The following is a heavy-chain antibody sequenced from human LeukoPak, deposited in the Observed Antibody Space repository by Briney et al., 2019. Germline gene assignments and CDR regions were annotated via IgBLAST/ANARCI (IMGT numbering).Heavy chain of an antibody. CDR1: GYSFTSNY. D-gene: IGHD3-10*01. CDR3: AREAAISMVRGVMFDY. J-gene: IGHJ4*02. V-gene: IGHV1-46*01. CDR2: FNPSGGGT. Sequence: ASVKVSCKASGYSFTSNYMHWVRQAPGQGLEWMGIFNPSGGGTSYAQKFQGRVTMTGDTSTSTVYMELSSLRSEDTAVYYCAREAAISMVRGVMFDYWGQGTLVTVSS.